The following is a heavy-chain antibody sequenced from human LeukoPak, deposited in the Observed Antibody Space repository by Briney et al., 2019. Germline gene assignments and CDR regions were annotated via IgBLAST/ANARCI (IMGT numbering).Heavy chain of an antibody. J-gene: IGHJ4*02. D-gene: IGHD3-22*01. CDR1: GFTFSSYG. V-gene: IGHV3-30*02. CDR3: ARESTYYYDSSGYNY. Sequence: GGSLRLSCAASGFTFSSYGMHWVRQAPGKGLEWVAFIRYDGSNKYYADSVKGRFTISRDNSKNTLYLQMNSLRAEDTAVYYCARESTYYYDSSGYNYWGQGTLVTVSS. CDR2: IRYDGSNK.